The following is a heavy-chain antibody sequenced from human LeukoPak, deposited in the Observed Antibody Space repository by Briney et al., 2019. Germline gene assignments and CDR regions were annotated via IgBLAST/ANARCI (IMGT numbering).Heavy chain of an antibody. V-gene: IGHV1-69*05. Sequence: SVKVSCKASGGTFSSYAISWVRQAPGQGLEWMGGIIPIFGTANYAQKFQGRVTITTDESTSTAYMELSSLRSEDTAVYYCARVRDELQLPYYSDYWGQGTLVTVSS. CDR3: ARVRDELQLPYYSDY. J-gene: IGHJ4*02. CDR1: GGTFSSYA. D-gene: IGHD5-24*01. CDR2: IIPIFGTA.